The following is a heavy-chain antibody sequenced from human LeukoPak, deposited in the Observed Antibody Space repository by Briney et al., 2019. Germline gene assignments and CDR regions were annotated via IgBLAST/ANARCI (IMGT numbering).Heavy chain of an antibody. CDR3: VTVDLFGDLYYFYMDV. CDR1: GYTFTGYY. V-gene: IGHV1-2*02. J-gene: IGHJ6*03. D-gene: IGHD3-3*01. Sequence: ASVMVSCKASGYTFTGYYMHWVRQAPGPRLKWMGWIDPNSGGTNYAQKFQGRVTMTRDTSISTAYIGLTSLRSDDTAVYYCVTVDLFGDLYYFYMDVWGEGTTVTVSS. CDR2: IDPNSGGT.